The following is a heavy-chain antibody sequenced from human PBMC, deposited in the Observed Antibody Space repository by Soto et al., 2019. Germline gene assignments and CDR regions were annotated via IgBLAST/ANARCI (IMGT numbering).Heavy chain of an antibody. CDR3: AKGLKRASHYYGMDV. Sequence: EVELLESGGGLVQPGGSHRLSCAASGFTFNTFAMSWVRQAPGKGLEWVASISGSGVGTYYAASVKGRFTLSRDNSKNTLFLQMNSLNAEDTARYFCAKGLKRASHYYGMDVWGHGTTVTVSS. J-gene: IGHJ6*02. CDR1: GFTFNTFA. V-gene: IGHV3-23*01. D-gene: IGHD1-1*01. CDR2: ISGSGVGT.